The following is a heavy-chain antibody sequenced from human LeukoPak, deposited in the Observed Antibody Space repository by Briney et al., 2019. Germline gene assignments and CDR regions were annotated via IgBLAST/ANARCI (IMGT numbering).Heavy chain of an antibody. CDR1: GYTFTIYG. CDR3: ARDMDCSSTSCYPLYMDV. Sequence: GASVKVSSKPSGYTFTIYGISWVRQAPGQGREWVGLINPSGGSTSYAQKFQGRVTMTRDMSTSTVYMELSSLRSEDTAVYYCARDMDCSSTSCYPLYMDVWGKGTTVTVSS. D-gene: IGHD2-2*01. J-gene: IGHJ6*03. V-gene: IGHV1-46*01. CDR2: INPSGGST.